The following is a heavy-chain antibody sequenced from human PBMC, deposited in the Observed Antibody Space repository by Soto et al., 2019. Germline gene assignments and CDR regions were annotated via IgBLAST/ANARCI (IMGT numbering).Heavy chain of an antibody. CDR2: VYYSVST. Sequence: ETLSLTCTVSGVSISGYFWSWIRQPPGKGLEWIGYVYYSVSTNYNPSLKSRVTISVDTSKNQFSLKLNSVTAADTAAHYCAGSRTRGIIIDYWGQGTLVTVS. V-gene: IGHV4-59*01. J-gene: IGHJ4*02. CDR3: AGSRTRGIIIDY. D-gene: IGHD3-10*01. CDR1: GVSISGYF.